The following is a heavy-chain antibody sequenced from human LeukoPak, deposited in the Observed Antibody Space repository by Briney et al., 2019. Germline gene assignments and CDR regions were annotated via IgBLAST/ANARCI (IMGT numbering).Heavy chain of an antibody. Sequence: PGRSLRLSCAASGFTFSSYAMHWVRQARGKGLEWVAVISYDGSNKYYADSVKGRFTISRDNSKNTLYLQMNSLRAEDTAVYYCARDRVGATDYFDYWGQGTLVTVS. V-gene: IGHV3-30-3*01. CDR2: ISYDGSNK. D-gene: IGHD1-26*01. CDR3: ARDRVGATDYFDY. J-gene: IGHJ4*02. CDR1: GFTFSSYA.